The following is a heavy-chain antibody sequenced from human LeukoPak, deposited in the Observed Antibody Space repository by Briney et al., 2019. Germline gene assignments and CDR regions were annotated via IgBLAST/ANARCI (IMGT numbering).Heavy chain of an antibody. Sequence: GRSLRLSCAGSGFIFSDHYIDWVRQAPGKGPEWVGRSRNKGNRDVTEYAASVKGRFSISRDDSNNLQFLEMNSLRAEDTAVYHCAKGYSGALTYALDVWGQGTGVTVSS. D-gene: IGHD1-26*01. V-gene: IGHV3-72*01. CDR1: GFIFSDHY. CDR2: SRNKGNRDVT. CDR3: AKGYSGALTYALDV. J-gene: IGHJ3*01.